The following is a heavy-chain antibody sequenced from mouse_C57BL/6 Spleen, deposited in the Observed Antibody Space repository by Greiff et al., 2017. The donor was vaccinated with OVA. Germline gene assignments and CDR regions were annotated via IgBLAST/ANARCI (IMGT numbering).Heavy chain of an antibody. CDR3: ARGITTVVARQYYFDY. CDR1: GYTFTSYW. D-gene: IGHD1-1*01. V-gene: IGHV1-55*01. J-gene: IGHJ2*01. CDR2: IYPGSGST. Sequence: QVQLQQPGAELVKPGASVKMSCKASGYTFTSYWITWVKQRPGQGLEWIGDIYPGSGSTNYNEKFKSKATLTVDTSPSTAYMQLSSLTSEDSAVYYCARGITTVVARQYYFDYWGQGTTLTVSS.